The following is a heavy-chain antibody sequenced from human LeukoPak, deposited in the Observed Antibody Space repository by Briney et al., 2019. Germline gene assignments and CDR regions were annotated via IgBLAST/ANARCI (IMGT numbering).Heavy chain of an antibody. V-gene: IGHV4-59*01. Sequence: SETLSLTRTVSGGSISSYYWSWIRQPPGKGLEWIGYIYYSGSTNYNPSLKSRVTVSVDTSKNQFSLKLSSVTAADTAVYYCARARSSSWYPDYWGQGTLVTVSS. D-gene: IGHD6-13*01. CDR1: GGSISSYY. J-gene: IGHJ4*02. CDR2: IYYSGST. CDR3: ARARSSSWYPDY.